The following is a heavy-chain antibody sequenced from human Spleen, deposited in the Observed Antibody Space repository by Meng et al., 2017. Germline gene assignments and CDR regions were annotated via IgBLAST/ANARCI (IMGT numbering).Heavy chain of an antibody. D-gene: IGHD2-2*01. CDR2: IYYSGST. Sequence: SETLSLTCTVSGGSISSSSYYWGWIRQPPGKGLEWIGSIYYSGSTNYNPSLKSRVTISVDTSKNQLSLKLTSVTAADTAVYYCARAEVGDNVVESRYFQHWGQGTLVTVSS. J-gene: IGHJ1*01. V-gene: IGHV4-39*07. CDR1: GGSISSSSYY. CDR3: ARAEVGDNVVESRYFQH.